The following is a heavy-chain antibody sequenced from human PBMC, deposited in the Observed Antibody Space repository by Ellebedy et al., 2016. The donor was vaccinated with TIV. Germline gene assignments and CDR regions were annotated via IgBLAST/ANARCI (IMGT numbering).Heavy chain of an antibody. D-gene: IGHD6-19*01. CDR3: AKDRGAVAGTGSGY. V-gene: IGHV3-23*01. Sequence: GESLKISCAASGFTFSNYAMTWVRQAPGKGLEWVSTISGSGGSTYYADSVKGQFTISRDNDKNTVSLQMNSLRVEDTAVYYCAKDRGAVAGTGSGYWGQGTLVTVSS. CDR2: ISGSGGST. J-gene: IGHJ4*02. CDR1: GFTFSNYA.